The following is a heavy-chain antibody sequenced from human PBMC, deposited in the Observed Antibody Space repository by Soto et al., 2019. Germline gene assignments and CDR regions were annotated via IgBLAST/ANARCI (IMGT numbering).Heavy chain of an antibody. Sequence: SETLSLTCTVSGGSISSYYWSWIRQPPGKGLEWIGYIYYSGSTNYNPSLKSRVIISVDPSKNQFSLKLSSVTAADTAVYYCAAAEWYQNCFDPWGKVTLVTVSS. V-gene: IGHV4-59*01. D-gene: IGHD2-2*01. CDR2: IYYSGST. J-gene: IGHJ5*02. CDR1: GGSISSYY. CDR3: AAAEWYQNCFDP.